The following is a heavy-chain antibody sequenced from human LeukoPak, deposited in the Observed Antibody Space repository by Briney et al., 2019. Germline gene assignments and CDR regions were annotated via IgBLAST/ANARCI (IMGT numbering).Heavy chain of an antibody. D-gene: IGHD4-23*01. CDR3: ARALTTVVLNAFDI. CDR1: GYTFTGYY. CDR2: INPNSGGT. J-gene: IGHJ3*02. Sequence: ASVKVSCKASGYTFTGYYMHWVRQAPGQGLEWMGWINPNSGGTNYAQKFRGRVTMTRDTSISTAYMELSRLRSDDTAVYYCARALTTVVLNAFDIWGQGTMVTVSS. V-gene: IGHV1-2*02.